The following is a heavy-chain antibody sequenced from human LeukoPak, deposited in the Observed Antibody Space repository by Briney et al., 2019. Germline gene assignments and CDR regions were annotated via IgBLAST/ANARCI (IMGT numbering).Heavy chain of an antibody. Sequence: GGSLRLSCAASGFTFSSYEMNWVRQAPGEGVEWVSYISSSGSSIYYADSVKGRFTISRDNAKNSLYLQMNSLRAEDTAVYCCARGGPEGYCTNGVCYTGAFDIWGQGTMVTVSS. J-gene: IGHJ3*02. CDR3: ARGGPEGYCTNGVCYTGAFDI. CDR2: ISSSGSSI. CDR1: GFTFSSYE. D-gene: IGHD2-8*01. V-gene: IGHV3-48*03.